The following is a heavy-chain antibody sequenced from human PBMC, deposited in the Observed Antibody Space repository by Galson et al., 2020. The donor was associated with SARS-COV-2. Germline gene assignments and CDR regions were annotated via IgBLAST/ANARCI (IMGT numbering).Heavy chain of an antibody. CDR1: GFTFSSYS. CDR3: ATPRETYYYGSGFDYFDY. D-gene: IGHD3-10*01. J-gene: IGHJ4*02. Sequence: QAGGSLRLSCAASGFTFSSYSMNWVRQAPGKGLEWVSYISSSSSTIYYADSVKGRFTISRDNAKNSLYLQMNSLRAEDTAVYYCATPRETYYYGSGFDYFDYWGQGTLVTVSS. CDR2: ISSSSSTI. V-gene: IGHV3-48*04.